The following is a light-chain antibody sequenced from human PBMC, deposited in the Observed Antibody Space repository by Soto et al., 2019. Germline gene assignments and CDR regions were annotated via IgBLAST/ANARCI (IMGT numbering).Light chain of an antibody. V-gene: IGKV3-15*01. CDR2: GAP. Sequence: EIVMTQSPATLSVSPGERATLSCRASQSISSELAWYQQRPGQPHRLLVYGAPTRATGVPDRFTGRGSGSDFTLTISGLQSEDFAVYYCQQGHNWPLTFGQGTRLEI. CDR1: QSISSE. CDR3: QQGHNWPLT. J-gene: IGKJ2*01.